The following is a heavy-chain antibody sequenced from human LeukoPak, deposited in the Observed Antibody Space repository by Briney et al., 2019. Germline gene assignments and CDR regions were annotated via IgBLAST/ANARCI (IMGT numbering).Heavy chain of an antibody. V-gene: IGHV3-48*04. J-gene: IGHJ3*02. Sequence: PGGSLRLSCAASGFTFSSYAMNWVRQAPGKGLEWVSYISSSSSSIYYADSVKGRFTISRDNAKNSLYLQMNSLRAEDTAVYYCARRRGSYPDAFDIWGQGTMVTVSS. D-gene: IGHD1-26*01. CDR2: ISSSSSSI. CDR3: ARRRGSYPDAFDI. CDR1: GFTFSSYA.